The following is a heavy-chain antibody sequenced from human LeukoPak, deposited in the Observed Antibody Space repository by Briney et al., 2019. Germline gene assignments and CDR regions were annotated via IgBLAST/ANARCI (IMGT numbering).Heavy chain of an antibody. CDR2: ISYHGSNK. D-gene: IGHD3-22*01. CDR3: ARDVRDYYDNSGYYY. Sequence: GGSLRLSCAASGFTFSSYGMYWVRQAPGKGLEWVAVISYHGSNKYYADSVKGRFTISRDNAKNSLYLQMNSLRDEDTAVYYCARDVRDYYDNSGYYYWGQGTLVTVSS. V-gene: IGHV3-30*03. CDR1: GFTFSSYG. J-gene: IGHJ4*02.